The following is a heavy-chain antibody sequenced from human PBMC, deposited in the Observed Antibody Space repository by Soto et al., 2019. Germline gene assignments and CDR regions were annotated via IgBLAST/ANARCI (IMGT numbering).Heavy chain of an antibody. V-gene: IGHV4-34*01. J-gene: IGHJ4*02. CDR1: GGSFSGYY. Sequence: SETLSLTCAVYGGSFSGYYWSWIRQPPGKGLEWIGEIYHSGSTNYNPSLKSRVTISVDKSKNQFSLKLSSVTAADTAVYYCARVAPMSVVFWGQGTLVTVSS. D-gene: IGHD2-15*01. CDR2: IYHSGST. CDR3: ARVAPMSVVF.